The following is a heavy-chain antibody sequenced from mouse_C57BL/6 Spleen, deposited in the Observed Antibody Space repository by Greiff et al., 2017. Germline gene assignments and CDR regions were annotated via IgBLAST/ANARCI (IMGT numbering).Heavy chain of an antibody. J-gene: IGHJ3*01. Sequence: VQLKESGPELVKPGASVKISCKASGYSFTGYYMNWVKQSPEKSLEWIGEINPSTGGTTYNQKFKAKATLTVDKSSSTAYMQLKSLTSEDSAVYYCASPAQATWFAYWGQGTLVTVSA. V-gene: IGHV1-42*01. CDR2: INPSTGGT. D-gene: IGHD3-2*02. CDR1: GYSFTGYY. CDR3: ASPAQATWFAY.